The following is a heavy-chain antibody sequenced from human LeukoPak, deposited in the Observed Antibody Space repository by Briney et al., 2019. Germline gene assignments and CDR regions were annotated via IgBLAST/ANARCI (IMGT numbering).Heavy chain of an antibody. D-gene: IGHD3-22*01. CDR3: AKDQAMIVVVPSPDY. V-gene: IGHV3-23*01. Sequence: PGGSLRLSCAASGFTFSSYAMSWVRQAPGKGLEWVSAISGSGGSTYYADFVKGRFTISRDNSKNTLYLQMNSLRAEDTAVYYCAKDQAMIVVVPSPDYWGQGTLVTVSS. CDR2: ISGSGGST. CDR1: GFTFSSYA. J-gene: IGHJ4*02.